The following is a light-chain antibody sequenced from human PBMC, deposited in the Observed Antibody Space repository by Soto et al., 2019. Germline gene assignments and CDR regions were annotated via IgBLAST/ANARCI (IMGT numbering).Light chain of an antibody. CDR2: YAS. Sequence: EIMMTQSPATLSVSPGERATLSCRASQSVSNNLAWYQQKPGQAPRLLIYYASTRATGIPARFSGSGSGTEFTLTISSLQSEDFALYYCQQYNNWPPITYGQGTRLEIK. J-gene: IGKJ5*01. CDR3: QQYNNWPPIT. CDR1: QSVSNN. V-gene: IGKV3-15*01.